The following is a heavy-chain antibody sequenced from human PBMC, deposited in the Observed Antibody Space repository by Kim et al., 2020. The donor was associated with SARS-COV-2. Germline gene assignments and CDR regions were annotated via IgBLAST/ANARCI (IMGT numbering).Heavy chain of an antibody. V-gene: IGHV3-23*01. CDR3: AKGHEVFLNICSGGSCIHGYFDY. J-gene: IGHJ4*02. Sequence: GGSLRLSCAASGFTFSSYAMSWVRQAPGKGLEWVSAISGSGGSTYYADSVKGRFTISRDNSKNTLYLQMNSLRAEDTAVYYCAKGHEVFLNICSGGSCIHGYFDYWGQGTLVTVSS. CDR1: GFTFSSYA. D-gene: IGHD2-15*01. CDR2: ISGSGGST.